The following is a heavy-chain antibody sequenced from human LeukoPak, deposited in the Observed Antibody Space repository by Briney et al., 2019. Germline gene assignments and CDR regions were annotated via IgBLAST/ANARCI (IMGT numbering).Heavy chain of an antibody. Sequence: GASVKVSCKTSGYTFTGYYMHWVRQAPGQGLEWMGWINPNSGATVYAQKFQGRVTMTRDTSISTAYMELSRLESDDTAVYYCATDPTPYLCSSTNCYVYWGQGTLVTVSS. CDR3: ATDPTPYLCSSTNCYVY. V-gene: IGHV1-2*02. CDR2: INPNSGAT. CDR1: GYTFTGYY. D-gene: IGHD2-2*01. J-gene: IGHJ4*02.